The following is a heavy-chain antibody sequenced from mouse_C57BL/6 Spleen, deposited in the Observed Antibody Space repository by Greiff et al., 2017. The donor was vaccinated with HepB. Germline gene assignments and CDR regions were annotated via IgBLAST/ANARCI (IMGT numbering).Heavy chain of an antibody. V-gene: IGHV1-66*01. CDR2: IYPGSGNT. J-gene: IGHJ4*01. CDR1: GYSFTSYY. Sequence: QVQLQQSGPELVKPGASVKISCKASGYSFTSYYIHWVKQRPGQGLEWIGWIYPGSGNTKYNEKFKGKATLTADKSSSTAYMQLSSLTSEDSAVYYCARGRVSGYAMDYWGQGTSVTVSS. CDR3: ARGRVSGYAMDY.